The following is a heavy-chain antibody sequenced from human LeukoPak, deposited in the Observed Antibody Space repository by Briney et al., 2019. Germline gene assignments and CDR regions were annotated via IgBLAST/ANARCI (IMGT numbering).Heavy chain of an antibody. CDR2: ISAYNGNT. V-gene: IGHV1-18*01. J-gene: IGHJ5*02. CDR3: ARDGSKDYFGSESYYSNWFDP. CDR1: GYTFSNYG. D-gene: IGHD3-10*01. Sequence: ASVKVSCKASGYTFSNYGISWVRQAPGQGFEWLGWISAYNGNTHYAQKLQGRVTLTTDTSTSTAYMEVRSLRSDDTAVYYCARDGSKDYFGSESYYSNWFDPWGQGTLVTVSS.